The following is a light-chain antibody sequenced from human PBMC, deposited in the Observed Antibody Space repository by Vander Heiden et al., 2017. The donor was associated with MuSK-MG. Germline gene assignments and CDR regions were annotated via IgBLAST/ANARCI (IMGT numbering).Light chain of an antibody. Sequence: DIQMTQSPSSLSASAGDRVTITCRASQSISTYLHWYQKKPGKAPELLIYASSSLQSGVPSRFSGSGSGTDFTLTISRLQPEDFASYYCQQGDSSPSTFGQGTKLVIK. J-gene: IGKJ2*01. CDR3: QQGDSSPST. V-gene: IGKV1-39*01. CDR1: QSISTY. CDR2: ASS.